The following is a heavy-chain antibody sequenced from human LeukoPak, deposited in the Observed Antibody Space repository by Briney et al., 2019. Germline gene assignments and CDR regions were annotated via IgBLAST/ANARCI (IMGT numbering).Heavy chain of an antibody. CDR3: AKVYQYFYYYIDV. D-gene: IGHD2-2*01. CDR1: GFTVSSNY. J-gene: IGHJ6*03. V-gene: IGHV3-53*01. CDR2: IYSGGST. Sequence: HPGGSLRLSCAASGFTVSSNYMSWVRQAPGKGLEWVSVIYSGGSTYYADSVKGRFTISRDNSKNTLYLQMNSLRAEDTAIYYCAKVYQYFYYYIDVWGKGTTVTVSS.